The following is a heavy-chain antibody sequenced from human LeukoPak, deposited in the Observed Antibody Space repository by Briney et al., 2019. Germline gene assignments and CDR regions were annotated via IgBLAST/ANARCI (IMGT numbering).Heavy chain of an antibody. Sequence: GGSLRLSCAASGFTFSSYSMNWVRQAPGKGLEWVSSISSSSSYIYYADSVRGRFTISRDNAKNSLYLQMNSLRAEDTAVYYCARDPRGYNWNDVGYFDYWGQGTLVTVSS. CDR2: ISSSSSYI. CDR1: GFTFSSYS. CDR3: ARDPRGYNWNDVGYFDY. V-gene: IGHV3-21*01. J-gene: IGHJ4*02. D-gene: IGHD1-1*01.